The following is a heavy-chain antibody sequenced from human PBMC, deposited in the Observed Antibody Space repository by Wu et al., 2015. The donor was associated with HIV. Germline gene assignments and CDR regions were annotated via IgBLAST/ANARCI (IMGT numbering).Heavy chain of an antibody. J-gene: IGHJ5*02. Sequence: QVQLVQSGAEVKKPGSSVKVSCKGSGGTFNTYAISWVRLAPGQRLEWMGGLIPIFRTPRYAQKFQGRVTLTADESTSTAYMEMSSLRSEDTAIYYCARSSTLIPATGPNWFDPWGQGTLVTVSS. CDR1: GGTFNTYA. CDR2: LIPIFRTP. V-gene: IGHV1-69*12. CDR3: ARSSTLIPATGPNWFDP. D-gene: IGHD6-13*01.